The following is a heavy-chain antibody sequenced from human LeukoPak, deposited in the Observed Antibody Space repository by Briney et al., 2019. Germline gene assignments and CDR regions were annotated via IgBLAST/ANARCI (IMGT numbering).Heavy chain of an antibody. J-gene: IGHJ6*02. CDR1: GFTFSSYS. V-gene: IGHV3-21*01. CDR3: ARDGYACCGSCDSNYYYYGMDV. Sequence: PGGSLRLSCAASGFTFSSYSMNWVRQAPGKGLEWVSSISSSSSCIYYAVSVKGRFTISRDNAKNSLYLHMNSLRAEDTAVYYCARDGYACCGSCDSNYYYYGMDVWGQGTTVTVSS. D-gene: IGHD2-15*01. CDR2: ISSSSSCI.